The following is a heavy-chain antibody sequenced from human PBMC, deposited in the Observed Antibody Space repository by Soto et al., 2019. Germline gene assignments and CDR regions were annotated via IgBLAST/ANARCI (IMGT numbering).Heavy chain of an antibody. CDR2: IYPGNSDT. CDR1: GYSFTSYW. J-gene: IGHJ4*02. CDR3: ARIDDSGSYLFDY. Sequence: PGESLKISCKGSGYSFTSYWIAWVRQMPGKGLEWMGIIYPGNSDTRYSPSFQGQVTISADKSINTAYLQWSSLKASDTAMYYCARIDDSGSYLFDYWGQGTPVTVSS. V-gene: IGHV5-51*01. D-gene: IGHD3-10*01.